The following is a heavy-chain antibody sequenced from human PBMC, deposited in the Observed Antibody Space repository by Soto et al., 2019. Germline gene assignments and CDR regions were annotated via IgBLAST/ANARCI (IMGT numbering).Heavy chain of an antibody. CDR3: ARGDEKEGQTAIVPGAIEI. CDR1: GGSISSGVYY. V-gene: IGHV4-31*02. J-gene: IGHJ3*02. D-gene: IGHD5-18*01. CDR2: IYYSGST. Sequence: SDTLSLTWTVSGGSISSGVYYWCWIRQHPGKGLEWVGYIYYSGSTYYNTSLKSRVTISVDTSNNEFSLKLSSVTAADRAEYYGARGDEKEGQTAIVPGAIEIWGQGKMVTVSS.